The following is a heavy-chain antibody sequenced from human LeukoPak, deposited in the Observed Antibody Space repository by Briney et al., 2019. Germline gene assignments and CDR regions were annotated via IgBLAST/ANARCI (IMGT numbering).Heavy chain of an antibody. V-gene: IGHV3-7*04. CDR2: IKQDGSAI. D-gene: IGHD5-18*01. CDR3: ARVDYTGGYSYGYFDH. CDR1: GFTFSSHW. J-gene: IGHJ4*02. Sequence: GRSLRLSCAASGFTFSSHWMGWVRQAPGKGLEWVANIKQDGSAIHYVDSVKGRFTISRDNAQNSLHLQMNSLRAEDTAVYYCARVDYTGGYSYGYFDHWGQGTLVTVSS.